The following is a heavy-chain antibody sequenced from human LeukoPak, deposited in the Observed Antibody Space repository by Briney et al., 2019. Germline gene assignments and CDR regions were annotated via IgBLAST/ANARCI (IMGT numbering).Heavy chain of an antibody. CDR2: ISSSSSYI. CDR3: ARDPESSSFSDY. V-gene: IGHV3-21*01. Sequence: PGGSLRLSCAASGFTFSSYSMNWVRQAPGKGLEWVSSISSSSSYIYYADSVKGRFTISRDNAKNSLYLQMNSLRAEDTAVYYCARDPESSSFSDYWGQGTLVTVSS. D-gene: IGHD6-6*01. J-gene: IGHJ4*02. CDR1: GFTFSSYS.